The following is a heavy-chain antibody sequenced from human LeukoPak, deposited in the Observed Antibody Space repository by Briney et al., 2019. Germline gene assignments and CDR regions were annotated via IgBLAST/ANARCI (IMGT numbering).Heavy chain of an antibody. Sequence: YWSWIRQHPGKGLEWVGYIFYSGSTYYNLSLKSRVLISVDTSKSQFSLKLSSVTAADTAVYYCARVSDPGVASGYLDYWGQGALVTVSS. CDR1: Y. D-gene: IGHD2-15*01. J-gene: IGHJ4*03. CDR3: ARVSDPGVASGYLDY. CDR2: IFYSGST. V-gene: IGHV4-31*02.